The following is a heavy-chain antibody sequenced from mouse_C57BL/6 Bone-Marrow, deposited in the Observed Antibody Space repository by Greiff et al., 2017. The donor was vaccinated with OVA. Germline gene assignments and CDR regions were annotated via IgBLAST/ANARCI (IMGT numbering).Heavy chain of an antibody. D-gene: IGHD1-1*01. CDR3: ARPIYYYGSSYVNYAMDY. CDR2: IYWDDDK. Sequence: QVTLKESGPGILQSSQTLSLTCSFSGFSLSTSGMGVSWIRQPSGKGLEWLAHIYWDDDKRYNPSLKSRLTISKDTSRNQVFLKITSVDTADTATYYCARPIYYYGSSYVNYAMDYWGQGTSVTVSS. J-gene: IGHJ4*01. CDR1: GFSLSTSGMG. V-gene: IGHV8-12*01.